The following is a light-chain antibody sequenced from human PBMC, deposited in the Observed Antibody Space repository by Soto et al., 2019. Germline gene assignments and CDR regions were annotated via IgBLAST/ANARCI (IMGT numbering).Light chain of an antibody. CDR1: SSNIGAGYD. CDR3: QSYDSSLSGAV. CDR2: GNS. J-gene: IGLJ7*01. V-gene: IGLV1-40*01. Sequence: QSVLTQPPSVSGAPGQRVTISCSGSSSNIGAGYDVHWYQQLPGTAPKLLIYGNSNRPSGVPDRFSGSKSGTSASLAITGLQAEDESHYYCQSYDSSLSGAVFGGGTQLDRP.